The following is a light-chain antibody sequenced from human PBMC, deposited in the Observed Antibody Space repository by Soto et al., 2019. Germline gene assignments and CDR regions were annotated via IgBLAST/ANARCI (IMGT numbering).Light chain of an antibody. CDR2: DAS. CDR3: QQRNNWPPGYT. Sequence: EVVLTQSPATLSLSPGERATLSCRASQTLSSQLAWYQQKPGQAPRLLIYDASNRATGIPARFSGSGFGTDFTLTISNLETEDFAVYYCQQRNNWPPGYTFGQGTKLEIK. V-gene: IGKV3-11*01. J-gene: IGKJ2*01. CDR1: QTLSSQ.